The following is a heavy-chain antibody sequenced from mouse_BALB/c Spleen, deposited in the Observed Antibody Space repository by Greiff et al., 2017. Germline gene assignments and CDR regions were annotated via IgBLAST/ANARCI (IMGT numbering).Heavy chain of an antibody. CDR1: GYTFTSYD. V-gene: IGHV1S56*01. CDR3: ARSWDGYSSYAMDY. CDR2: IYPGDGST. J-gene: IGHJ4*01. Sequence: VQLQQSGPELVKPGASVKISCKASGYTFTSYDINWVKQRPGQGLEWIGWIYPGDGSTKYNEKFKGKATLTADKSSSTAYMQLSSLTSENSAVYFCARSWDGYSSYAMDYWGQGTSVTVSS. D-gene: IGHD2-3*01.